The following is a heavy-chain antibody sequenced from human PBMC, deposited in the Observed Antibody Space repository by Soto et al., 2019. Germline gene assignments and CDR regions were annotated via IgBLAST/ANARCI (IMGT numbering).Heavy chain of an antibody. J-gene: IGHJ6*02. CDR2: IDPSDSYT. V-gene: IGHV5-10-1*01. CDR3: ARYYHGMDV. Sequence: GESLKISCKGSGYNFTTYWISWVRQMPGKGLEWMGRIDPSDSYTNYSPSFQGHVTISADKSISTAYLQWSSLKASDSAMYYCARYYHGMDVWGQGATVTVSS. CDR1: GYNFTTYW.